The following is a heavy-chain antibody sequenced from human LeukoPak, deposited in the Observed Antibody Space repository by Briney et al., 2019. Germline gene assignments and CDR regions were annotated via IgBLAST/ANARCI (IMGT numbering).Heavy chain of an antibody. Sequence: GGSLRLSCAASGFTFSSYWMSWVRQAPGRGLEWVANIKQHGSEKYYLDSVEGRFTISRDNAKNTLYLQMNSLRAEDTAVYYCAKLVVTATYWYFDLWGRGTLVSVSS. J-gene: IGHJ2*01. CDR3: AKLVVTATYWYFDL. CDR2: IKQHGSEK. V-gene: IGHV3-7*03. D-gene: IGHD2-21*02. CDR1: GFTFSSYW.